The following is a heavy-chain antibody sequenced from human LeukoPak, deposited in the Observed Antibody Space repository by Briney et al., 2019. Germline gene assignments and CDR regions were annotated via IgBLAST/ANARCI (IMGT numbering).Heavy chain of an antibody. V-gene: IGHV4-59*12. J-gene: IGHJ4*02. D-gene: IGHD3-10*01. CDR3: AGAYYYGSGTYYNSDY. CDR1: GGSISSYY. CDR2: IYYSGST. Sequence: PSETLSLTCTVSGGSISSYYWSWIRQPPGKGLEWIGYIYYSGSTNYNPSLKSRVTMSVDTSTNEFSLRLTSVTAADTAVYYCAGAYYYGSGTYYNSDYWGQGTLVTVSS.